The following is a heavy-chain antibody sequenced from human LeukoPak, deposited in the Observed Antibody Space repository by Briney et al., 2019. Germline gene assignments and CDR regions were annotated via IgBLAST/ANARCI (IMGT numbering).Heavy chain of an antibody. CDR1: GGSISSYY. D-gene: IGHD1-26*01. Sequence: SETLSLTCNVSGGSISSYYWSWIRQPPGKGLEWIGYIYYSGSTNYNPSLKSRVTISVDTSKNQFSLKLSSVTAADTAVYYCARCLVGATYYFDYWGQGTLVTVSS. CDR2: IYYSGST. CDR3: ARCLVGATYYFDY. V-gene: IGHV4-59*01. J-gene: IGHJ4*02.